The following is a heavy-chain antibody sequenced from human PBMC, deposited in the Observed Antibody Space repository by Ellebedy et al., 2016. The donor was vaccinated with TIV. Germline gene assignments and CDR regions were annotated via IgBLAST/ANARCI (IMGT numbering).Heavy chain of an antibody. V-gene: IGHV3-23*01. Sequence: GESLKISCAASGFTFSTYPMNWVRQAPGKGLEWVSIFSANGGTTYYADSVKGRFTISRDNSKNTLFLQMSSLRAEDTAVYFCARRSNDFAFDSWGQGTLVTVSS. CDR3: ARRSNDFAFDS. D-gene: IGHD3/OR15-3a*01. J-gene: IGHJ4*02. CDR2: FSANGGTT. CDR1: GFTFSTYP.